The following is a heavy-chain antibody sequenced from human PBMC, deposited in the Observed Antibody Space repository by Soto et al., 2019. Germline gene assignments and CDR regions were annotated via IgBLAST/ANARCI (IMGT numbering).Heavy chain of an antibody. V-gene: IGHV3-30-3*01. D-gene: IGHD5-12*01. J-gene: IGHJ4*02. Sequence: GGSLRLSCAASGFTFSSYAMHWVRQAPGKGLEWVAVISYDGSNKYYADSVKGRFTISRDNSKNTLYLQMNSLRAEDTAVYYCARGRDGYNPAGFDYWGQGTLVTVSS. CDR2: ISYDGSNK. CDR1: GFTFSSYA. CDR3: ARGRDGYNPAGFDY.